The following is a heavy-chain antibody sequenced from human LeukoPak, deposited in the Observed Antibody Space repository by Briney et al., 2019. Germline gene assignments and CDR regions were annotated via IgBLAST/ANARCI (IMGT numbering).Heavy chain of an antibody. D-gene: IGHD2-15*01. CDR1: GFXFSSYA. CDR3: AKVPGGKGWNFDS. Sequence: GGSLRLSCAGSGFXFSSYAMSWVRQAPGKGLEWVSAVTTSGGSAYYPDSVKGRFTIFRDNSKNTLYLQMNSLRAEDTAVYYCAKVPGGKGWNFDSWGQGTLVTVSS. CDR2: VTTSGGSA. J-gene: IGHJ4*02. V-gene: IGHV3-23*01.